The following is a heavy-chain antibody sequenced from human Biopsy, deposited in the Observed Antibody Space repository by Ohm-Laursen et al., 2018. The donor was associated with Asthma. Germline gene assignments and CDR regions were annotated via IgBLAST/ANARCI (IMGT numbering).Heavy chain of an antibody. Sequence: RSLRLSCSAPGFTFSSYGMDWVRQAPGKGLEWVALMSYDGSIKDYADSAKGRFTISRDNSMNTLYLHMNSLRVEDTAVYYCARGLDYSGRSGFDYWGQGTLVTVSS. CDR3: ARGLDYSGRSGFDY. D-gene: IGHD3-10*01. CDR2: MSYDGSIK. V-gene: IGHV3-33*05. CDR1: GFTFSSYG. J-gene: IGHJ4*02.